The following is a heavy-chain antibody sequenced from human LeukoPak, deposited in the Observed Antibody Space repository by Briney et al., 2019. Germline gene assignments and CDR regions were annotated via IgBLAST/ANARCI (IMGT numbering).Heavy chain of an antibody. CDR1: GFTFDDYA. CDR3: ARVRYNWNAANAFDI. V-gene: IGHV3-9*01. Sequence: PGRSLRLSCAASGFTFDDYAMHWVRQAPGKGLEWVSGISWNSGSIGYADSVKGRFTISRDNSKNTLYLQMNSLRAEDTAVYYCARVRYNWNAANAFDIWGQGTMVTVSS. J-gene: IGHJ3*02. D-gene: IGHD1-20*01. CDR2: ISWNSGSI.